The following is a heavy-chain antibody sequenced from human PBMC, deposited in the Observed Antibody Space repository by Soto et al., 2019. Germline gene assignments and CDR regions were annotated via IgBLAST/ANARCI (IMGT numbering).Heavy chain of an antibody. Sequence: QVQLVESGGGVVQPGRSLRLSCAASGFTFSSYGMHWVRQAPGKGLEWAAVISYDGSNKYYADSVKGRFTISRDNSKNTXXLQMNSLRAEDTAMYYCAKILQLGDYAHYYYGMDVWGQGTTVTVSS. V-gene: IGHV3-30*18. CDR2: ISYDGSNK. J-gene: IGHJ6*02. D-gene: IGHD4-17*01. CDR3: AKILQLGDYAHYYYGMDV. CDR1: GFTFSSYG.